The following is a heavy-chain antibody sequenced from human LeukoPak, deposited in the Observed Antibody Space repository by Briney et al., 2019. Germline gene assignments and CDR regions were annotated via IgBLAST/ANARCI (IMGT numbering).Heavy chain of an antibody. D-gene: IGHD2-2*01. Sequence: GGSLRLSCAASGFTFSDYWMHWVRHAPGKGLVWVSRINSDGSSTNYADSVKGRFTISRDNSKNTLYLQMNSLRAEDTAVYYCARGKYCSSSCFFMDYWFDPWGQGTLVTVSS. CDR1: GFTFSDYW. V-gene: IGHV3-74*01. CDR2: INSDGSST. CDR3: ARGKYCSSSCFFMDYWFDP. J-gene: IGHJ5*02.